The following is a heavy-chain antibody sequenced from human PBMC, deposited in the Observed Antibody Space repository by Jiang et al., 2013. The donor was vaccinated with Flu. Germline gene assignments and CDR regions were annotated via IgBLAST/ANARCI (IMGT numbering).Heavy chain of an antibody. D-gene: IGHD3-22*01. CDR1: GFSLSTSGVG. CDR2: IYWNDDK. V-gene: IGHV2-5*01. J-gene: IGHJ4*02. Sequence: TCTFSGFSLSTSGVGVGWIRQPPGKALEWPALIYWNDDKRYSPSLRSRLTITRDTSKNQLVLTMTNMDPVDTATYYCVHRQYDSSGERFDYWGQGTLVTVSS. CDR3: VHRQYDSSGERFDY.